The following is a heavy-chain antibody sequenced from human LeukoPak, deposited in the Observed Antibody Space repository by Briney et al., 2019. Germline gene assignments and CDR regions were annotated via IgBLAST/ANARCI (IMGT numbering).Heavy chain of an antibody. V-gene: IGHV3-23*01. D-gene: IGHD6-19*01. CDR2: ISGSGGST. J-gene: IGHJ4*02. CDR1: GFTFRFYG. CDR3: ARDLDRFGGWYEY. Sequence: GGSLRLSCVASGFTFRFYGMSWVRQAPGKGREWVSFISGSGGSTYYADFMKGRFTISRDNSKNTLFLQMNSLRAEDTAVYYCARDLDRFGGWYEYWGQGTLVTVSS.